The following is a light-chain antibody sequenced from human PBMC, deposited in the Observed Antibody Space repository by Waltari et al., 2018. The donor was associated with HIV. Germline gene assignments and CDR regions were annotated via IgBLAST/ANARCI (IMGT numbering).Light chain of an antibody. CDR2: GAS. CDR1: QYISSH. V-gene: IGKV3-11*01. CDR3: HQRRDWPPSVS. J-gene: IGKJ4*01. Sequence: EIVLPQSPVTLSLPPGERATLSCRASQYISSHLAWYQQKPGQAPRLLISGASNRAAGIPARFSGSGSGTDFTLTITSLEPEDVAVYYCHQRRDWPPSVSFGGGTKVEIK.